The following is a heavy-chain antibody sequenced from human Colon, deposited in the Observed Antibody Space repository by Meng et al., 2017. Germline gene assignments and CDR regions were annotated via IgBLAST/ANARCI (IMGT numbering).Heavy chain of an antibody. D-gene: IGHD4-17*01. Sequence: LVGSGVGLIVTGWARGIFCAVSGFTFSSDWMDWVRQVPGKGLVWVQRINEDGIVTNYAESVKGRFTVSRDNAKNTLYLQMNSLRVEDTAVYYCARINYAEDSWGQGTLVTVSS. CDR2: INEDGIVT. CDR1: GFTFSSDW. V-gene: IGHV3-74*01. J-gene: IGHJ4*02. CDR3: ARINYAEDS.